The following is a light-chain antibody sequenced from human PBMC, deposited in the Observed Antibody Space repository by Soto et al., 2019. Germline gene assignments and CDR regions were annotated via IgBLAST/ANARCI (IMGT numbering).Light chain of an antibody. V-gene: IGLV1-44*01. CDR2: DDN. Sequence: QSVLTQPPSASGTPGQRVTISCSGSNSNIGTNSVNWYQQLPGTAPKLLIYDDNQRPSGVPDRFSASKSGTSASLAISGLQSEYEAEYSCAAWDDSLFYVFGSGTKLTVL. J-gene: IGLJ1*01. CDR1: NSNIGTNS. CDR3: AAWDDSLFYV.